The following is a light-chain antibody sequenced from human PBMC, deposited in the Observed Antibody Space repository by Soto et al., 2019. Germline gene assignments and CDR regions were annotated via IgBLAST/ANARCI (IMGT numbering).Light chain of an antibody. V-gene: IGLV1-40*01. CDR1: SSNIGAGCE. Sequence: QSVLTQPPSVSGAPGQSATISCTGCSSNIGAGCEVHWYQHLPGKAPKLLIYGNTNRPSGVPDRFSGSKSGTSASLAITGLQAEDEADYYCQSYDSSLSASYVFGGGTKVTVL. CDR2: GNT. J-gene: IGLJ1*01. CDR3: QSYDSSLSASYV.